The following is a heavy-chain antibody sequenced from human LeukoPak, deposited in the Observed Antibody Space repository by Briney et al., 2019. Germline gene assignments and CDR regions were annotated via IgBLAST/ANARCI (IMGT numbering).Heavy chain of an antibody. CDR1: GFTFTNYA. CDR2: ISGSGDST. V-gene: IGHV3-23*01. CDR3: AKDPHTNIRSYGYYGMDV. D-gene: IGHD2/OR15-2a*01. J-gene: IGHJ6*02. Sequence: PGGSLRLSCAASGFTFTNYAMAWVRQAPGKGLEWVSAISGSGDSTYYADSVKGRFTISRDNSKNTLYLQMNSLRAEDTAVYYCAKDPHTNIRSYGYYGMDVWGQGTTVTVSS.